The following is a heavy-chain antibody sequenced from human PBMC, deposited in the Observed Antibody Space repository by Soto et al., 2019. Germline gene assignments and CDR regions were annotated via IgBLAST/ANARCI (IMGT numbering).Heavy chain of an antibody. V-gene: IGHV1-58*01. Sequence: QMQLVQSGPEVKKPGTSVKVSCKASGFTFTNSAVQWVRQARGQRLEWIGWIVVGSGNTNYAQKFQERVTITRDMSTTTAYMELSSLRSEDTAVYYCATDKGDSYGYGSYWGQGTLVTVSS. CDR3: ATDKGDSYGYGSY. J-gene: IGHJ4*02. CDR2: IVVGSGNT. CDR1: GFTFTNSA. D-gene: IGHD5-18*01.